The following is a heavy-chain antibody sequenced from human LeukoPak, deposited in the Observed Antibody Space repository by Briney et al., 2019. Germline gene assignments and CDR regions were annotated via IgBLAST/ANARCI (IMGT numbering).Heavy chain of an antibody. V-gene: IGHV3-30*18. Sequence: GRSLRLSCAASGFTFSSYGMHWVRQAPSKGLEWVALISYDGSDKYYADPVKGRFTISRDNSKNALYVQMNSLRAEDTAVYYCAKDSEYGSGWNSFVWGQGTLVTVSS. CDR1: GFTFSSYG. CDR2: ISYDGSDK. CDR3: AKDSEYGSGWNSFV. J-gene: IGHJ4*02. D-gene: IGHD6-19*01.